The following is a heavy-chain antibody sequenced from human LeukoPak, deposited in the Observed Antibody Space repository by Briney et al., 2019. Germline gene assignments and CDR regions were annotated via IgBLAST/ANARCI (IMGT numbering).Heavy chain of an antibody. Sequence: SETLSLTCAVSGCSISSGGYYWSWIRQPTGKGLVWIVYIYHSGSTYYYPSLKRRGIITVDRSKNQFSLQLSSVTAADTAVYYCARAFSAKNSNDIVVVPAAPTPNWFDPWGQGTLVTVSS. D-gene: IGHD2-2*01. CDR3: ARAFSAKNSNDIVVVPAAPTPNWFDP. V-gene: IGHV4-30-2*01. J-gene: IGHJ5*02. CDR2: IYHSGST. CDR1: GCSISSGGYY.